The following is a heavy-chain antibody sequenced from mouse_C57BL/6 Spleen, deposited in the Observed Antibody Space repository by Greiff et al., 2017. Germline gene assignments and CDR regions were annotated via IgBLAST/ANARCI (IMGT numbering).Heavy chain of an antibody. Sequence: EVQLQQSVAELVRPGASVKLSCTASGFTIKNTYMHWVKQRPEQGLEWIGRIDPASGNTNYAAKFQGKATITADTSSNTAYLQLSSLTSEDTASYYCAGRHYYGSHFDYGGQGTTLTVSS. CDR2: IDPASGNT. CDR1: GFTIKNTY. D-gene: IGHD1-1*01. V-gene: IGHV14-3*01. CDR3: AGRHYYGSHFDY. J-gene: IGHJ2*01.